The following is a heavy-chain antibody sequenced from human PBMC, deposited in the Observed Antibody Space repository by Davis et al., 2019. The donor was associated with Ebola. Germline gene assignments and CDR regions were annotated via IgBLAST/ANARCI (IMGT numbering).Heavy chain of an antibody. CDR1: GYTFTSYA. Sequence: AASVKVSCKASGYTFTSYAIHWVRQAPGQRLEWMGWINAGNGDTRCSQKFQDKVTITRDTPASTAYMELSSLRSEDTAVYYCARGKTVGGARGLSWFDPWGQGTLVTVSS. CDR2: INAGNGDT. J-gene: IGHJ5*02. D-gene: IGHD6-19*01. V-gene: IGHV1-3*01. CDR3: ARGKTVGGARGLSWFDP.